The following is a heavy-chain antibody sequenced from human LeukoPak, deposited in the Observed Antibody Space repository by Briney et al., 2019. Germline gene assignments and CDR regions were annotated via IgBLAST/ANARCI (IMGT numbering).Heavy chain of an antibody. CDR2: ISSSGSTI. CDR1: GFTFSSYE. D-gene: IGHD3-22*01. Sequence: GGSLRLSCAASGFTFSSYEMNWVRQAPGKGLEWVSYISSSGSTIYYADSVKGRFTISRDNAKNSLYLQMNSLRAEDTAVYYCARGAYDSSEEAFDYWGQGTLVTVSS. V-gene: IGHV3-48*03. CDR3: ARGAYDSSEEAFDY. J-gene: IGHJ4*02.